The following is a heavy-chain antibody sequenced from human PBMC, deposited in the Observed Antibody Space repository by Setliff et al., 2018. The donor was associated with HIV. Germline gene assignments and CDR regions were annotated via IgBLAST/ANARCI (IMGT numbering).Heavy chain of an antibody. J-gene: IGHJ6*03. V-gene: IGHV4-61*09. CDR1: SDSISSGSYY. CDR2: IHTSGST. Sequence: SETLSLTCSVSSDSISSGSYYWSWIRLPAGKGLEWIGQIHTSGSTNYNPSLKSRVTMSVDTSKNQFSLILSPVTAADTAMYYCAREYYRSGGYYSGWKYYYMDVWGKGTTVTVSS. CDR3: AREYYRSGGYYSGWKYYYMDV. D-gene: IGHD2-15*01.